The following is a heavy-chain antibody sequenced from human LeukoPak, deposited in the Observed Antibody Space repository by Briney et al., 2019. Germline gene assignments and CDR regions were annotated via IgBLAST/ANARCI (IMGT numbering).Heavy chain of an antibody. CDR3: ARRRRIAVAEPFDY. CDR1: GGSISSSSYY. V-gene: IGHV4-39*07. Sequence: SETLSLTCTVSGGSISSSSYYWGWIRQPPGKGLEWIGSIYYSGSTYYNPSLKSRVTISVDTSKSQFSLKLSSVTAADTAVYYCARRRRIAVAEPFDYWGQGTLVTVSS. D-gene: IGHD6-19*01. J-gene: IGHJ4*02. CDR2: IYYSGST.